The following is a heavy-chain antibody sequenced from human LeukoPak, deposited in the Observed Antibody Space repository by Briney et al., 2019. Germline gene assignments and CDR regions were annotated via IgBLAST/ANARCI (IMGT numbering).Heavy chain of an antibody. CDR2: ISSSSSYI. CDR1: GFTFSSYS. CDR3: ARVYGDGYNYMGY. J-gene: IGHJ4*02. Sequence: GGSLRLSCAASGFTFSSYSMNWVRQAPGKGLEWVSSISSSSSYIYYADSVKGRFTISRDNAKNSLYLQMNSLRAEDTAVYYCARVYGDGYNYMGYWGQGTLVTVSS. D-gene: IGHD5-24*01. V-gene: IGHV3-21*01.